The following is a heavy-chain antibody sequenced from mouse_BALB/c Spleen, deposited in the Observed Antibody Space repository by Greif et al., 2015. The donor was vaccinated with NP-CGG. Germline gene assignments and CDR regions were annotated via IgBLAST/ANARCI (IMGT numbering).Heavy chain of an antibody. Sequence: QVQLQQSGAELAKPGASVKMSCKASGYTFTSYWMHWVKQRPGQGLEWIGYINPSTGYTEYNQKFKNKATLTADKSSSTAYMQLSSLTSEDSAVYYCARRDAMDYWGQRTSVTVSS. CDR2: INPSTGYT. J-gene: IGHJ4*01. CDR3: ARRDAMDY. CDR1: GYTFTSYW. V-gene: IGHV1-7*01.